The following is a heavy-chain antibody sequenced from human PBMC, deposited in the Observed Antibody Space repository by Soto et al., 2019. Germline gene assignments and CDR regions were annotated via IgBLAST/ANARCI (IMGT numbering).Heavy chain of an antibody. Sequence: GESLKISCKGSGYSFTSYWISWVRQMPGKGLEWMGRIDPSDSYTNYSPSFQGHVTISADRSISTAYLQWSSLEASDTAMYYCARDGDTDDYGGYWGQGTLVTVSS. V-gene: IGHV5-10-1*01. CDR1: GYSFTSYW. J-gene: IGHJ4*02. CDR2: IDPSDSYT. CDR3: ARDGDTDDYGGY.